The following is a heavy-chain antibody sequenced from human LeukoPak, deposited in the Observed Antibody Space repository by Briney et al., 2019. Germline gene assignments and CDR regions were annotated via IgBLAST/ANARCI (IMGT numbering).Heavy chain of an antibody. Sequence: APVKVSCKASGYTFTGYYMHWVRQAPGQGLEWMGRINPNSGGTNYAQKFQGRVTMTRDTSISTAYMELSRLRSDDTAVYYCAREESVVAGTCDYWGQGTLVTVSS. CDR3: AREESVVAGTCDY. J-gene: IGHJ4*02. CDR2: INPNSGGT. D-gene: IGHD6-19*01. CDR1: GYTFTGYY. V-gene: IGHV1-2*06.